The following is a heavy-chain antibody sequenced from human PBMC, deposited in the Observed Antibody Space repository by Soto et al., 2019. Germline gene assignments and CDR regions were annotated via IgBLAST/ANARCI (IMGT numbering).Heavy chain of an antibody. Sequence: QLQLQESGSGLVKPSQTLSLTCAVSGGSISSGGYSWSWIRQPPGKDLEWIGYIYHSGSTYSNPSLQSRVTISEDRSKNQFSLKLSSVTAADTAVYYCASAGGLGAVAADYWGQGTLVTVSS. CDR2: IYHSGST. V-gene: IGHV4-30-2*01. D-gene: IGHD6-19*01. CDR3: ASAGGLGAVAADY. J-gene: IGHJ4*02. CDR1: GGSISSGGYS.